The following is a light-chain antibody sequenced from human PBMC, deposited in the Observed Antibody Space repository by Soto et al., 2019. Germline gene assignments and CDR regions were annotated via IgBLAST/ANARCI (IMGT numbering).Light chain of an antibody. Sequence: EIVLTQSPGTLSLSPGEVATLSCRASQSVSSSYLAWYRQKPGQAPRLLIYGASSRATGIPDRFSGSGSGTDFTLTISRLEPEDFAVYYCQQYGSSLWTFGQGTKVDI. CDR1: QSVSSSY. CDR2: GAS. CDR3: QQYGSSLWT. V-gene: IGKV3-20*01. J-gene: IGKJ1*01.